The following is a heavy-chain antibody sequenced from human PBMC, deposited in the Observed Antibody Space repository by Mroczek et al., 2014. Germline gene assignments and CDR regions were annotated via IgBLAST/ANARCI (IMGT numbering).Heavy chain of an antibody. CDR1: GFTFSSYA. Sequence: VQLVQSGGGLVQPGGSLRLSCAASGFTFSSYAMSWVRQAPGKGLEWVSAISGSGGSTYYADSVKGRFTISRDNSKNTLYLQMNSLRAEDTAVYYCAKDPLRGVIISRWRDYWGQGTLVTVSS. CDR2: ISGSGGST. CDR3: AKDPLRGVIISRWRDY. D-gene: IGHD3-10*01. V-gene: IGHV3-23*04. J-gene: IGHJ4*02.